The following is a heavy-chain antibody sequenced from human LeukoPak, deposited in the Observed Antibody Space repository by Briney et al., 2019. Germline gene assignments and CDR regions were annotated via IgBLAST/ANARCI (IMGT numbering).Heavy chain of an antibody. J-gene: IGHJ4*02. D-gene: IGHD3-22*01. V-gene: IGHV4-38-2*02. CDR1: GYSISTGYF. Sequence: PSETLSLTCSVSGYSISTGYFWVWIRQPPGKGLEWIGNNSGTTYYNPSLKSRVAISVDTSKNQFSLNLNSVTAADTAIYYCARDGAVSGYSFDYWGQGILVTVSS. CDR3: ARDGAVSGYSFDY. CDR2: NSGTT.